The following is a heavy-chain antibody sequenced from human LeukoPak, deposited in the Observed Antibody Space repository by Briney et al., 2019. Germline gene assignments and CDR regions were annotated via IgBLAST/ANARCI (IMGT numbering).Heavy chain of an antibody. V-gene: IGHV4-38-2*02. CDR1: GYSISSGYY. Sequence: SETLSLTCTVSGYSISSGYYWGWIRQPPGKGLEWIGSIYYSGSTYYNPSLKSRVTISVDTSKNQFSLKLSSVTAADTAVYYCAREGTVYDYWGQGTLVTVSS. D-gene: IGHD1-1*01. CDR3: AREGTVYDY. J-gene: IGHJ4*02. CDR2: IYYSGST.